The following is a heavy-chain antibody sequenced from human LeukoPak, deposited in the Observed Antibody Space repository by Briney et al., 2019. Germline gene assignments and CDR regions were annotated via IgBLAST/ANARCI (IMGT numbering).Heavy chain of an antibody. Sequence: ASVKVSCKASGYTFSSHDINWVRQATGQGLEWMGWMNPNSGNTGYAQKFQGRVTMTRNTSISTAYMELSSLRSEDTAVYYCAREGPPYSGSSVAFDIWGQGTMVTVSS. J-gene: IGHJ3*02. CDR2: MNPNSGNT. D-gene: IGHD1-26*01. CDR3: AREGPPYSGSSVAFDI. CDR1: GYTFSSHD. V-gene: IGHV1-8*01.